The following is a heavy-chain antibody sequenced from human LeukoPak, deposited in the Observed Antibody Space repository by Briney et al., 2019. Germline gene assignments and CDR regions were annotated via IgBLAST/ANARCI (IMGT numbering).Heavy chain of an antibody. V-gene: IGHV4-59*01. D-gene: IGHD2-21*02. CDR3: ARFVGDHFDY. CDR2: IYSSGST. J-gene: IGHJ4*02. CDR1: GGSISSYY. Sequence: SETLSLTCTVSGGSISSYYWGWIRQPPGKGLEWIGYIYSSGSTNYNPSLKNRVTIAVDTSRSQFSLNLSSVTAADAAVYYCARFVGDHFDYWGQGTPVTVSS.